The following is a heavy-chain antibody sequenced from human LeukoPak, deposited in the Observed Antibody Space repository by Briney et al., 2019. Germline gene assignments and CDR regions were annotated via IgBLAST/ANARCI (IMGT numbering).Heavy chain of an antibody. V-gene: IGHV4-4*02. CDR3: TRESGAFSPFGF. J-gene: IGHJ4*02. CDR2: VHLNGAT. CDR1: GGSITTTNW. D-gene: IGHD1-26*01. Sequence: PSETLSLTCAVSGGSITTTNWWSWVRQPPGKGLEWIGEVHLNGATNYNPSLESRFSTSIDKSNNHLSLEVTSVTAADTAMYYCTRESGAFSPFGFWGQGTLVTVSS.